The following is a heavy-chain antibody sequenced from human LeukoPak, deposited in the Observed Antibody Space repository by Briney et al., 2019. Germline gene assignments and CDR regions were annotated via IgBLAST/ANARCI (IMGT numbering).Heavy chain of an antibody. Sequence: GGSLRLSCAASGFTFSSYSMNWVRQAPGKGLEWVSYISSSSSTIYYADSVKGRFTISRDNAKNSLYLQMNSLRAEDTAVYYCARVLVRGVIHYYYYGMDVWGQGTTVTVSS. J-gene: IGHJ6*02. CDR1: GFTFSSYS. V-gene: IGHV3-48*01. CDR2: ISSSSSTI. D-gene: IGHD3-10*01. CDR3: ARVLVRGVIHYYYYGMDV.